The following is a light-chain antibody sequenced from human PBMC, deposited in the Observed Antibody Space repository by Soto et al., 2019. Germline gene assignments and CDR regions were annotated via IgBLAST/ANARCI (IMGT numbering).Light chain of an antibody. CDR2: DVS. V-gene: IGLV2-14*03. CDR3: SAFTGTSYV. J-gene: IGLJ1*01. CDR1: SSDVGGNKY. Sequence: QSVLTQPASVSGSRGQSITISCTGTSSDVGGNKYVSWYQHYPGKAPKLMICDVSNRPSGVSNRFSGSKSGNTASLTISGLQAEDEADYYCSAFTGTSYVFGPGTEDAVL.